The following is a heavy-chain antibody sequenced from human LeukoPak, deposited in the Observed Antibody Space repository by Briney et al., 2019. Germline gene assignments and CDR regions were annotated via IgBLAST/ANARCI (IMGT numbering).Heavy chain of an antibody. D-gene: IGHD3-22*01. CDR1: GFSVNSNY. CDR2: FYSGTNT. CDR3: VTYRYDSSGYSYFEY. Sequence: GGSLRLSCAASGFSVNSNYMSWVRQAPGKGLEWVSVFYSGTNTNYADSVKGRFTISRDNSKNMLYLQMNSLRAEDTAVYYCVTYRYDSSGYSYFEYWGQGTLVTVSS. V-gene: IGHV3-66*01. J-gene: IGHJ4*02.